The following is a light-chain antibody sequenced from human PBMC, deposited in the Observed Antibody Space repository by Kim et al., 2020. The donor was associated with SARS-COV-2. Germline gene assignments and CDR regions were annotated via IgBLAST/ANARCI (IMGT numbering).Light chain of an antibody. V-gene: IGLV1-40*01. CDR3: QTYDSSQGVR. CDR1: RSNIGAGYG. Sequence: GQRVTISCNGTRSNIGAGYGLQWYQQVPGRAPKVLIYANVRRPSGVPDRFSASKSGTSATLAISELQANDEADYYGQTYDSSQGVRFGGGTPLTVL. J-gene: IGLJ2*01. CDR2: ANV.